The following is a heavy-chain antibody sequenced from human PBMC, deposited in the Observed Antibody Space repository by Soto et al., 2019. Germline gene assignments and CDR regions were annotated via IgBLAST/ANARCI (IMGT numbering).Heavy chain of an antibody. CDR1: GGSISSYY. Sequence: SDTLSLTCTVSGGSISSYYWSWIRQPPGKGLEWIGYIYYSGSTNYNPSLKSRVTISVDTSKNQFSLKLSSVTAADTAVYYCARGRGDSYIDYWGQGTLVA. V-gene: IGHV4-59*01. J-gene: IGHJ4*02. CDR3: ARGRGDSYIDY. D-gene: IGHD2-21*02. CDR2: IYYSGST.